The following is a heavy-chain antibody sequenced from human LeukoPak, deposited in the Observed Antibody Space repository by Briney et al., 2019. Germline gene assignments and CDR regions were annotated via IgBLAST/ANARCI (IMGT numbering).Heavy chain of an antibody. Sequence: ASVKVSFKASGYTFTSYYMHWVRQAPGQGLEWMGIINPSGGSTSYAQKFQGRVTMTRDASTSTVYMELSSLRSEDTAVYYCARRSYDSSGYNWFDPWGQGTLVTVSS. V-gene: IGHV1-46*01. CDR2: INPSGGST. J-gene: IGHJ5*02. CDR3: ARRSYDSSGYNWFDP. D-gene: IGHD3-22*01. CDR1: GYTFTSYY.